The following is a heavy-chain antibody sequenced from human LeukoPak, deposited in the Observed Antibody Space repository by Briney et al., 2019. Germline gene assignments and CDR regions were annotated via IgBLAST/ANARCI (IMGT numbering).Heavy chain of an antibody. Sequence: GGSLRLSCAASGFTFSSYAMSWVRPAPGKGLEWVSAISGSGGSTYYADSVKGRFTISRDNSKNTLYLQMNSLRAEDTAVYYCAKEGSRYDILTGYPIDYWGQGTLVTVSS. CDR1: GFTFSSYA. CDR2: ISGSGGST. J-gene: IGHJ4*02. D-gene: IGHD3-9*01. CDR3: AKEGSRYDILTGYPIDY. V-gene: IGHV3-23*01.